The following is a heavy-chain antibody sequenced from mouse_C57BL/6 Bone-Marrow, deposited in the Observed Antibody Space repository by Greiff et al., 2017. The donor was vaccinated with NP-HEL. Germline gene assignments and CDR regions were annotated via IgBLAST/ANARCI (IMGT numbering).Heavy chain of an antibody. CDR1: GYTFTDYY. J-gene: IGHJ4*01. V-gene: IGHV1-19*01. CDR2: INPYNGGT. Sequence: VQLQQSGPVLVKPGASVKMSCKASGYTFTDYYMNWVKQSHGKSLEWIGVINPYNGGTSYNQKFKGKATLTVDKSSSTAYMELNSLTSEDSAVYYCARDGVNWGSMDYWGQGTSVTVSS. D-gene: IGHD4-1*01. CDR3: ARDGVNWGSMDY.